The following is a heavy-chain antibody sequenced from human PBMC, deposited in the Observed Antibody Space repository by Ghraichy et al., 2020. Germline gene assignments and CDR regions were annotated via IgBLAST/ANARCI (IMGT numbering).Heavy chain of an antibody. CDR1: GGSFSGYY. Sequence: SENLSLTCAVYGGSFSGYYWSWIRQPPGKGLEWIGEINHSGSTNYNPSLKSRVTISVDTSKNQFSLKLSSVTAADTAVYYCARETYSSSGWFDPWGQGTLVTVSS. CDR2: INHSGST. CDR3: ARETYSSSGWFDP. V-gene: IGHV4-34*01. J-gene: IGHJ5*02. D-gene: IGHD6-6*01.